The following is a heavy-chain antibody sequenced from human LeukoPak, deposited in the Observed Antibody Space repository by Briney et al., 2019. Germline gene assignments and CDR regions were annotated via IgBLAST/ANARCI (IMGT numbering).Heavy chain of an antibody. CDR1: GYVFIRHW. J-gene: IGHJ6*03. Sequence: GESLKISCXASGYVFIRHWIGWVRQVAGKGLEWMGVIHPEDSYTRYNPAFQGQVTLSVDETTSTAYLQLSSLKASDTAIYYCARQNHYYYHMDVWGRGTTVTVSS. CDR2: IHPEDSYT. CDR3: ARQNHYYYHMDV. V-gene: IGHV5-51*01.